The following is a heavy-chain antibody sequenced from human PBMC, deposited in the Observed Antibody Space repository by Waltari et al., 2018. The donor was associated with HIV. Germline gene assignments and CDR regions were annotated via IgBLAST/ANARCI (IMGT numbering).Heavy chain of an antibody. CDR3: ARDVIFGVVRCAFDI. CDR1: GGSISSGSYY. D-gene: IGHD3-3*01. J-gene: IGHJ3*02. CDR2: IYTSGST. V-gene: IGHV4-61*02. Sequence: QVQLQESGPGLVKPSQTLSLTCTVSGGSISSGSYYWSWIRQPAGKGLEWIGRIYTSGSTTYNPSLKSRVTISVDTSKNQFSLKLSSVTSAYTAVYYCARDVIFGVVRCAFDIWGQGTMVTVSS.